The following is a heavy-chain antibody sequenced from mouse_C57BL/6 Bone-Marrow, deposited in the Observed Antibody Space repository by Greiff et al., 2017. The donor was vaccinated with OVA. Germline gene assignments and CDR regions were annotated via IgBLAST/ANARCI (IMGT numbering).Heavy chain of an antibody. J-gene: IGHJ4*01. CDR3: ARSRGYGSSLYYAMDY. CDR1: GYTFTSYW. D-gene: IGHD1-1*01. CDR2: INPSNGGT. V-gene: IGHV1-53*01. Sequence: VQLQQPGTELVKPGASVKLSCKASGYTFTSYWMHWVKQRPGQGLEWIGNINPSNGGTNYNEKFKSKATLTVDKSSSTAYMQLSSLTSEDSAVYYCARSRGYGSSLYYAMDYWGQGTSVTVSS.